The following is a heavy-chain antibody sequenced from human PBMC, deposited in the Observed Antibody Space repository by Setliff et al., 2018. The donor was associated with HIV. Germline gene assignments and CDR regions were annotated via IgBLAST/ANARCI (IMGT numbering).Heavy chain of an antibody. CDR2: MASRHDGGTT. Sequence: PGGSLRLSCAASGFTFSSYAMSWVRHCPGRGLEWLGRMASRHDGGTTDYAAPVRGRFTFSRDDSTNTLFLQMNNLKIEDTAVYYCVTDDKVAFDVWGRGTTVTVSS. CDR3: VTDDKVAFDV. V-gene: IGHV3-15*04. J-gene: IGHJ3*01. CDR1: GFTFSSYA.